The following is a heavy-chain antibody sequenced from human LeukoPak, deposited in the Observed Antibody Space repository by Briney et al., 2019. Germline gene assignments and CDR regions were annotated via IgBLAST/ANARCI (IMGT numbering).Heavy chain of an antibody. V-gene: IGHV4-30-4*01. Sequence: SETLSLTCTVSGGSISSYYWSWIRQSPGKGLEWIGYIYYSGSTYYNPSLKSRVTISVDTSKNQFSLKLSSVTAADTAVYYCARVPLWFGELPHWYFDLWGRGTLVTVSS. CDR3: ARVPLWFGELPHWYFDL. CDR1: GGSISSYY. J-gene: IGHJ2*01. D-gene: IGHD3-10*01. CDR2: IYYSGST.